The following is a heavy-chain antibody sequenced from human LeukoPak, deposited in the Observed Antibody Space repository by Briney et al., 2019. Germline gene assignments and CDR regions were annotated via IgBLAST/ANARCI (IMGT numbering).Heavy chain of an antibody. Sequence: AGGSLRLSCTASGFTFKSYAMSWVRQAPGRGLEWIASISASGGTTYYGDSVRGRFTSSRDNSKNTLYLQMSSLRADDTVVYYCAQRDDTFDFWGQGTMVIVSS. J-gene: IGHJ3*01. CDR1: GFTFKSYA. V-gene: IGHV3-23*01. CDR2: ISASGGTT. CDR3: AQRDDTFDF.